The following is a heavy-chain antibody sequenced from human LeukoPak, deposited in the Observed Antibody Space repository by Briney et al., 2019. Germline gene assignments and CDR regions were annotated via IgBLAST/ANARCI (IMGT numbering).Heavy chain of an antibody. D-gene: IGHD2-2*01. J-gene: IGHJ4*02. CDR1: GYTLTELS. V-gene: IGHV1-24*01. CDR2: FDPEDGET. Sequence: ASVKVSCKVSGYTLTELSMHWVRQAPGKGLEWMGGFDPEDGETIYAQKFQGRVTMTEDTSTDTAYMELSSLRSEDTAVYYCATXXXXXSTSCFWSDQYYFDYWGQGTLVTVSS. CDR3: ATXXXXXSTSCFWSDQYYFDY.